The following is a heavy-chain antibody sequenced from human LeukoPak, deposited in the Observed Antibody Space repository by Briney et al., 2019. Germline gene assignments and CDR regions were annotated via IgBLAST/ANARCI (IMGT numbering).Heavy chain of an antibody. CDR3: ARHQLLGDYSDY. CDR1: GGSISSSSYY. V-gene: IGHV4-39*01. D-gene: IGHD1-7*01. CDR2: IYYSGST. Sequence: SETLSLTCTVSGGSISSSSYYWGWIRQPPGKGLEWIGSIYYSGSTYYNPSLKSRVTISVDTSKNQFSLKLSSVTAADTAVYYCARHQLLGDYSDYWGQGTLVTVPS. J-gene: IGHJ4*02.